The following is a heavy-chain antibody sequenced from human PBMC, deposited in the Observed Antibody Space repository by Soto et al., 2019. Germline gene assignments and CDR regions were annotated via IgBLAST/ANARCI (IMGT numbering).Heavy chain of an antibody. Sequence: QVQLVQSGAEVKKPGSSVKVSCKASGGTFSSYTISWVRQAPGQGLEWMGRIIPILGIANYAQKFQGRVTITADKSTSTAYMELSSLRSEDTAVYYCARSANWHDAIPYYYYGMDVWGQGTTVTVSS. V-gene: IGHV1-69*02. CDR1: GGTFSSYT. D-gene: IGHD1-1*01. CDR3: ARSANWHDAIPYYYYGMDV. J-gene: IGHJ6*02. CDR2: IIPILGIA.